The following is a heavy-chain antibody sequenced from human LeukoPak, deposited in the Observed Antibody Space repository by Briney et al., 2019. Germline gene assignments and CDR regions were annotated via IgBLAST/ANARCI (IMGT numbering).Heavy chain of an antibody. J-gene: IGHJ4*02. CDR3: ATVGYYDSSGNFDY. V-gene: IGHV1-24*01. CDR2: FDPEDGET. CDR1: GCTLTELS. Sequence: ASVKVSCKVSGCTLTELSMHWVRQAPGKGLEWMGGFDPEDGETIYAQKFQGRVTMTEDTSTDTAYMELSSLRSEDTAVYYCATVGYYDSSGNFDYWGQGTLVTVSS. D-gene: IGHD3-22*01.